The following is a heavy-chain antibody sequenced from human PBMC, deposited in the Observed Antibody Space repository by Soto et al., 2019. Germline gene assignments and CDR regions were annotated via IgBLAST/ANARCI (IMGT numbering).Heavy chain of an antibody. Sequence: QVQLQESGPGRVKPSETLSLTCTVSGGSISRYYWSWIRQPPGKGLEWIGYIYYRWTTSYTPSLKSRVTMSLDTSKNQFSLNLSSLTAADTAIYYCARDVANGLEYWGQGILVTVSS. CDR1: GGSISRYY. D-gene: IGHD2-21*01. V-gene: IGHV4-59*01. CDR2: IYYRWTT. J-gene: IGHJ4*02. CDR3: ARDVANGLEY.